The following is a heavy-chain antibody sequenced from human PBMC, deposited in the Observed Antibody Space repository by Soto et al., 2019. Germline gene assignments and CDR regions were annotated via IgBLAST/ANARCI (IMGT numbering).Heavy chain of an antibody. CDR2: ISGSGDST. D-gene: IGHD6-13*01. V-gene: IGHV3-23*01. J-gene: IGHJ4*02. CDR1: GFTFSSYA. Sequence: GGSLRLSCVASGFTFSSYAMSWVRQAPGKGLEWVSGISGSGDSTYYADSVKGRFTVSRDNSKNTLYLQMNSLRAEDTAVYYCAKQPPVSNTYFDYWGQGTLVTVSS. CDR3: AKQPPVSNTYFDY.